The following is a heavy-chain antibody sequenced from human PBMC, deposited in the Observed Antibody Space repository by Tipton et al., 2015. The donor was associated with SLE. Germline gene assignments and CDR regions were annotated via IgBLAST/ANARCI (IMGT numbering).Heavy chain of an antibody. J-gene: IGHJ3*02. CDR1: GGSFSGYY. V-gene: IGHV4-34*01. Sequence: TLSLTCAVYGGSFSGYYWSWIRQPPGKGLEWIGEINHSGSTNYNPSLRSRVNISVDTSKNQFSLKLSSVTAADTAVYYCARGPYYYDSSGSAFDIWGQGTMFSFSS. CDR2: INHSGST. D-gene: IGHD3-22*01. CDR3: ARGPYYYDSSGSAFDI.